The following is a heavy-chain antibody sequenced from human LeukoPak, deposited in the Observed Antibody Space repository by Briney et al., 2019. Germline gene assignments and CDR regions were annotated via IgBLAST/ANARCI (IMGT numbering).Heavy chain of an antibody. V-gene: IGHV3-74*01. CDR3: AKHRSGSYYEAFDY. D-gene: IGHD3-10*01. Sequence: GGSLRLSCAASGFAISTYWMHWVRQARGKGLVWVSRIKSGETFTNYADSVKGRFTISRDNTKNTLYLQVNSLRAGDTAVYYCAKHRSGSYYEAFDYWGRGTLVTVSS. J-gene: IGHJ4*02. CDR1: GFAISTYW. CDR2: IKSGETFT.